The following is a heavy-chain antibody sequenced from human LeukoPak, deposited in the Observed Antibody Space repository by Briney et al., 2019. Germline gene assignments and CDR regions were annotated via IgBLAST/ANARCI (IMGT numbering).Heavy chain of an antibody. CDR2: ISDSGST. Sequence: SETLSLTCSVSGGSISSYYWSWIRQPPGKGPEWIGYISDSGSTNYKPSLKSRDTISLDTSKNQFTLRLTSVTTADTAVYFCARATTTFDDWGPGTLVTVSS. J-gene: IGHJ4*02. V-gene: IGHV4-59*01. CDR3: ARATTTFDD. D-gene: IGHD4-11*01. CDR1: GGSISSYY.